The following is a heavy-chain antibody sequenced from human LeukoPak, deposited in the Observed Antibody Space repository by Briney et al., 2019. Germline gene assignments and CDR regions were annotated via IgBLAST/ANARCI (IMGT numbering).Heavy chain of an antibody. D-gene: IGHD7-27*01. Sequence: TGGSLRLSCAASGLNFRKSWMTWVRQAPGRGLEWVANIKDDGSEKYYVDSVKGRFTISRDNAKNSLYLQMNSLSAEDTAVYYCTNWGDTWGLDFLGQGILVSVSS. CDR3: TNWGDTWGLDF. CDR1: GLNFRKSW. J-gene: IGHJ4*02. V-gene: IGHV3-7*01. CDR2: IKDDGSEK.